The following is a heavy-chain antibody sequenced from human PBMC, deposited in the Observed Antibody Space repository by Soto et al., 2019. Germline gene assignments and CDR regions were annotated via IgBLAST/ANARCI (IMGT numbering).Heavy chain of an antibody. D-gene: IGHD2-8*02. J-gene: IGHJ2*01. CDR3: ARGTQISCNGPVCYPLDL. Sequence: EVQLLESGGGLVQPGGSLRLSCAASGFTFSNYAMTWVRQTPGKGLEWVSSICAPGATTYYIDSVKGRFTMSRDNSKNTLFLQMDSLRAEDTAVYYCARGTQISCNGPVCYPLDLWGRGTLVTVSS. V-gene: IGHV3-23*01. CDR1: GFTFSNYA. CDR2: ICAPGATT.